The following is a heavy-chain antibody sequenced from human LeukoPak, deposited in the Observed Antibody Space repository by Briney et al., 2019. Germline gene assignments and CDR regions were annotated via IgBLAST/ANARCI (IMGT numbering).Heavy chain of an antibody. Sequence: ASVKVSFKATGSTFTNYYIHWVRQAPGHGLEWMGWINSNRGGTNYAQKFQGRVTMTRDTSISTAYMELRSVRSDDTAVYYCARDHGDDAFDIWGPGTMVTVSS. CDR3: ARDHGDDAFDI. CDR1: GSTFTNYY. V-gene: IGHV1-2*02. CDR2: INSNRGGT. D-gene: IGHD3-3*01. J-gene: IGHJ3*02.